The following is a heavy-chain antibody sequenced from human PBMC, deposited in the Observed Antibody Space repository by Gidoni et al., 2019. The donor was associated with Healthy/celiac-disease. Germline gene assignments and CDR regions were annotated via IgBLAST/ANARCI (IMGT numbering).Heavy chain of an antibody. J-gene: IGHJ4*02. CDR1: GSSFTSYW. D-gene: IGHD6-13*01. V-gene: IGHV5-51*01. CDR3: ARLSIAAAGKVGFDY. Sequence: VPLVPSGAEVKQPGESLKISCKGSGSSFTSYWIGWVRQMPGKGLEWMRIIYPGDSDTRYSPSVQGQVTISADKSISTAYLQWSSRKAADTAMYYCARLSIAAAGKVGFDYWGQGTLGTVSS. CDR2: IYPGDSDT.